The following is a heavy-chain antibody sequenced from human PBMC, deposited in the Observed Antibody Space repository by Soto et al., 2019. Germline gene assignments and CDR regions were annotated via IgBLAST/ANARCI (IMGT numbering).Heavy chain of an antibody. D-gene: IGHD4-4*01. CDR1: GFTFSSYA. J-gene: IGHJ6*02. V-gene: IGHV3-23*01. CDR2: ISGSGGST. Sequence: GGSLRLSCAASGFTFSSYAMSWVRQAPGKGLEWVSAISGSGGSTYYADSVKGRFAISRDNSKNTLYLQMNSLRAEDTAVYYCAKDMVGIKVTTNGMDVWGQGTTVTVSS. CDR3: AKDMVGIKVTTNGMDV.